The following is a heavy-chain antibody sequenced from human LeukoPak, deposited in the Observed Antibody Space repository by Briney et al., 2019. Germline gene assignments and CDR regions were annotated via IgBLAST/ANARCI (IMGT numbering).Heavy chain of an antibody. D-gene: IGHD1-26*01. CDR3: TRGSLSGSSRDY. V-gene: IGHV1-8*01. CDR2: MNPYTGDT. CDR1: GYTFTGYD. J-gene: IGHJ4*02. Sequence: ASVRVCCKASGYTFTGYDINWVRQATGQGLEWMGWMNPYTGDTGYAQKFQGRVTMTRNTSIDTAYMELSGLRSEDTAVYYCTRGSLSGSSRDYWGQGTLVTVSS.